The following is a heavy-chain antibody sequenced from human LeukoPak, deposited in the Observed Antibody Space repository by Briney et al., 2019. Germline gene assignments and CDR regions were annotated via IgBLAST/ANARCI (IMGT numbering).Heavy chain of an antibody. J-gene: IGHJ4*02. CDR2: INSDGSST. V-gene: IGHV3-74*01. CDR3: ARDGMGFGELFNY. CDR1: GFTFSSYW. D-gene: IGHD3-10*01. Sequence: PGGSLRLSCAAAGFTFSSYWMHWVRQAPGKGLVWVSRINSDGSSTSYADSVKGRFTISRDSAKNTLYLQMNSLRAEDTAVYYCARDGMGFGELFNYWGQGTLVTVSS.